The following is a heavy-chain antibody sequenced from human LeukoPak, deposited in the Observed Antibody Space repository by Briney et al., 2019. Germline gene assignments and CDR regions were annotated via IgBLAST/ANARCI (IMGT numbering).Heavy chain of an antibody. CDR2: IKSKTDDGTT. V-gene: IGHV3-15*01. D-gene: IGHD1-1*01. CDR3: TTSLAGTGDLDY. CDR1: GFTFSNAW. J-gene: IGHJ4*02. Sequence: GGSLRLSCAASGFTFSNAWMSWVRQAPGKGLEWVGRIKSKTDDGTTDYAAPVKGRFTISRDDSKNTLYLQMNSLKTEDTAVYYCTTSLAGTGDLDYWGQGTLVTVSS.